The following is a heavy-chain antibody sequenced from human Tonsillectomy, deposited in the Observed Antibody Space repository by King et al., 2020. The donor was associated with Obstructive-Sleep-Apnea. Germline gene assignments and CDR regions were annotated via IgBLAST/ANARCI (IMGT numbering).Heavy chain of an antibody. CDR3: RDGAGXXXGXDX. J-gene: IGHJ6*02. D-gene: IGHD3-10*01. Sequence: VQLVESGGGLVKPGESLRLSCVASGFTFSKAWMTWVRQAPGKGLEWVGRIKSKTGGETTDYAAPVKGRFIISRDDPKNTLYLQMNSLKFEDTAVYYCRDGAGXXXGXDXXGQGTTVTVS. V-gene: IGHV3-15*01. CDR1: GFTFSKAW. CDR2: IKSKTGGETT.